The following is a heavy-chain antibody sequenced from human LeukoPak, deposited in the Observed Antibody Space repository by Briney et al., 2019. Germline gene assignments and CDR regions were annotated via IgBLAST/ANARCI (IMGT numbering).Heavy chain of an antibody. J-gene: IGHJ4*02. CDR2: INHSGST. V-gene: IGHV4-34*01. D-gene: IGHD1-26*01. Sequence: SETLSLTCAVYGGSFSGYYWSWIRQPPGKGLEWIGEINHSGSTNYNPSLKSRVTISVDTSKNQFSLKLSSVTAADTAVYYCAGLSIVGAGDGNFDYWGQGTLVTVSS. CDR3: AGLSIVGAGDGNFDY. CDR1: GGSFSGYY.